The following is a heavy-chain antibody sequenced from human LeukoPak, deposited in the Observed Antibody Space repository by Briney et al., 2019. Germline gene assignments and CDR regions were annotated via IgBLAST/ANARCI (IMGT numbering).Heavy chain of an antibody. V-gene: IGHV1-24*01. CDR3: ARDFYCSSTSCYAYYFDY. CDR1: GYTLTELS. D-gene: IGHD2-2*01. J-gene: IGHJ4*02. CDR2: FDPEDGET. Sequence: ASVKVSCKVSGYTLTELSMHWVRQAPGKGLEWMGGFDPEDGETIYAQKFQGRVTMTEDTSTDTAYMELSSLRSDDTAVYYCARDFYCSSTSCYAYYFDYWGQGTLVTVSS.